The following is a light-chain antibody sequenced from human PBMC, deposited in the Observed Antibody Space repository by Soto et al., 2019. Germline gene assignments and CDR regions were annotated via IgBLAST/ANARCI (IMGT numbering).Light chain of an antibody. Sequence: EIVLTQSQATLSVSPGERATLSCRASQSVSSNYLAWYQQKLGQAPRLLIFAASSRATGIPDRFSGSGSGTDFTLTISRLEPEDFAVYYCQQYGGLPRTFGQGTKVDIK. CDR3: QQYGGLPRT. J-gene: IGKJ1*01. CDR2: AAS. V-gene: IGKV3-20*01. CDR1: QSVSSNY.